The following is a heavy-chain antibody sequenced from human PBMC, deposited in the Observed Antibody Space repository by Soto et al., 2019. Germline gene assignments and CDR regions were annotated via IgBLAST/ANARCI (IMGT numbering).Heavy chain of an antibody. CDR1: GFTFSSYA. CDR2: ISGSGGST. D-gene: IGHD4-17*01. Sequence: PGGSLRLSCAASGFTFSSYAMSWVRQAPGKGLEWVSAISGSGGSTYYADSVKGRFTISRDNSKNTLYLQMNSLRAEDTAVYYCAKDLKTTVTTVHYYYYMDVWGKGTTVTVSS. V-gene: IGHV3-23*01. CDR3: AKDLKTTVTTVHYYYYMDV. J-gene: IGHJ6*03.